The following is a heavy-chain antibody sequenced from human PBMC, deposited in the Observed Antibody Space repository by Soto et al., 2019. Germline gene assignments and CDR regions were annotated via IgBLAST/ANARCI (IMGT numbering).Heavy chain of an antibody. CDR1: NGSISSGGDY. CDR2: IYYRGTT. CDR3: ARGFTMFRGRLWTLFDY. V-gene: IGHV4-31*03. Sequence: QVQLQESGPGLVKPSQTLSLTCTVSNGSISSGGDYWSWIRQHPGKGLEWIGYIYYRGTTYYNPSLKSRVIMSVDTPKNRFAMKLSSVTAAGTAVYYCARGFTMFRGRLWTLFDYWGQGTLVTVSS. J-gene: IGHJ4*02. D-gene: IGHD3-10*01.